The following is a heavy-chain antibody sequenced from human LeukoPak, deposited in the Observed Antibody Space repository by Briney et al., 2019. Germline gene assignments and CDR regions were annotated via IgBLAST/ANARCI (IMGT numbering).Heavy chain of an antibody. CDR1: GFTFSSYS. CDR3: ARDYGLRFLEWLLPWFDP. D-gene: IGHD3-3*01. J-gene: IGHJ5*02. CDR2: ISSSSSYI. V-gene: IGHV3-21*01. Sequence: GGSLRLSCAASGFTFSSYSMNWVRQAPGKGLEWVSSISSSSSYIYYADSVKGRFTISGDNAKNSLYLQMNSLRAEDTVVYYCARDYGLRFLEWLLPWFDPWGQGTLVTVSS.